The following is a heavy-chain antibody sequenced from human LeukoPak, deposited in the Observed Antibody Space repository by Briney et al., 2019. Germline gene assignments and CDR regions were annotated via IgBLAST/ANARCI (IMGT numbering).Heavy chain of an antibody. CDR1: GYTFTGYY. D-gene: IGHD6-19*01. CDR2: MNPNSGNT. V-gene: IGHV1-8*02. Sequence: ASVKVSCKASGYTFTGYYMHWVRRATGQGLEWMGWMNPNSGNTGYAQKFQGRVTMTRNTSISTAYMELSSVRSEDTAVYYCARGPFYLSSGWQRPNYWGQGTLVTVSS. J-gene: IGHJ4*02. CDR3: ARGPFYLSSGWQRPNY.